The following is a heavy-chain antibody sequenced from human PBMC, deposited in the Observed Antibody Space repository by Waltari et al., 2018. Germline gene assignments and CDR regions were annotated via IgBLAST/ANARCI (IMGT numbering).Heavy chain of an antibody. CDR2: IYYSGST. V-gene: IGHV4-59*01. J-gene: IGHJ5*02. D-gene: IGHD6-19*01. Sequence: QVQLQESGPGLVKPSETLSLTCTVSGGSISSYYWSWIRQPPGKGLEWIGYIYYSGSTNYNPPRKSRVTISVDTSKNQFSLKLSSVTAADTAVYYCARVGSGWPSIGVGFDPWGQGTLVTVSS. CDR1: GGSISSYY. CDR3: ARVGSGWPSIGVGFDP.